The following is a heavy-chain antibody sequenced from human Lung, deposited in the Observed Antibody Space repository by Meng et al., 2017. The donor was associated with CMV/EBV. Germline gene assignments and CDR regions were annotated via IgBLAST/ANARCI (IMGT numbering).Heavy chain of an antibody. CDR1: GFTFSNYG. CDR2: ISYDGSNK. Sequence: GESLKISCAASGFTFSNYGMHWVRQAPGKGLEWVAFISYDGSNKYYADSVKGRFTISRDNSKNMLYLQMNSLRAEDSAVYFCAKGKWGGYYYYYGMDVWGRGTTVXVSS. V-gene: IGHV3-30*12. J-gene: IGHJ6*02. CDR3: AKGKWGGYYYYYGMDV. D-gene: IGHD1-26*01.